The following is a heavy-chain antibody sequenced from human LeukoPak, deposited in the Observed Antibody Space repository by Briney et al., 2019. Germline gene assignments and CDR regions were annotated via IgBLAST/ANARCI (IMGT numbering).Heavy chain of an antibody. CDR2: ISSSSSYT. D-gene: IGHD3-10*01. V-gene: IGHV3-11*05. CDR3: ARVWYYYGSGSSGFDY. Sequence: GGSLRLSCAASGFTFSDYYMSWIRQAPGKGLEWVSYISSSSSYTNYADSVKGRFTISRDNAKNSLYLQMNSQRAEDTAVYYCARVWYYYGSGSSGFDYWGQGTLVTVSS. CDR1: GFTFSDYY. J-gene: IGHJ4*02.